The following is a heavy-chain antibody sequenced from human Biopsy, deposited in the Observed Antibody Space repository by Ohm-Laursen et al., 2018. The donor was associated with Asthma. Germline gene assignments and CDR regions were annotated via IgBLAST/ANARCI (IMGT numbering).Heavy chain of an antibody. CDR2: IYYSGRT. D-gene: IGHD6-6*01. J-gene: IGHJ2*01. CDR1: GDAMSTSGSY. Sequence: GTLSLTWIVSGDAMSTSGSYWGWIRQSPGKGLEWIGSIYYSGRTYYNPSLESRVTISADTSKNHFSLKVTSVTAADTAVYYWSRAGSSSSDWFFDLWGRGHLVTFPS. V-gene: IGHV4-39*02. CDR3: SRAGSSSSDWFFDL.